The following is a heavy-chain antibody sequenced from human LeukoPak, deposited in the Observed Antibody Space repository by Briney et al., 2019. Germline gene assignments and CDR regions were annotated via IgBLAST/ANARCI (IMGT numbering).Heavy chain of an antibody. Sequence: ASVKVSCKASDYTFTSYGISWVRQAPGQGLEWMGWISAYNGNINYAQKLQGRVTMTTDTSTSTAYMELRSLRSDDTAMYYCARDALGYCSSTSCSHGSDPWGQGTLVTVSS. J-gene: IGHJ5*02. D-gene: IGHD2-2*01. V-gene: IGHV1-18*01. CDR3: ARDALGYCSSTSCSHGSDP. CDR1: DYTFTSYG. CDR2: ISAYNGNI.